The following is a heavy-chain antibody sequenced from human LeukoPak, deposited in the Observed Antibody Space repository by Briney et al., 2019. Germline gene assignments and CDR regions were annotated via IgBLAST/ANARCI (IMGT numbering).Heavy chain of an antibody. Sequence: SETLSLTCTVSGGSISSGSYYWSWIRQPPGKGLEWIGYIYYSGSTNYNPSLKSRVTISVDTSKNQFSLKLSSVTAADTAVYYCARLGTYDILTGYSRNYWGQGTLVTVSS. CDR2: IYYSGST. CDR3: ARLGTYDILTGYSRNY. V-gene: IGHV4-61*01. J-gene: IGHJ4*02. D-gene: IGHD3-9*01. CDR1: GGSISSGSYY.